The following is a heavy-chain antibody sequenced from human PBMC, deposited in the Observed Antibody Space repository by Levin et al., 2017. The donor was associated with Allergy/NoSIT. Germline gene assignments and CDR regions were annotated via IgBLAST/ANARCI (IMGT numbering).Heavy chain of an antibody. D-gene: IGHD6-13*01. CDR1: GFTFDENV. V-gene: IGHV3-49*04. Sequence: GGSLRLSCTASGFTFDENVMSWVRQAPGKGLEWVGFIRSNSYGGTTEYAASVKGRFTISRDDSKSIAYLQMNSLKSEDTAVYYCTRDRGSTKNYFYYGMDVWGQGTTVTVSS. J-gene: IGHJ6*02. CDR3: TRDRGSTKNYFYYGMDV. CDR2: IRSNSYGGTT.